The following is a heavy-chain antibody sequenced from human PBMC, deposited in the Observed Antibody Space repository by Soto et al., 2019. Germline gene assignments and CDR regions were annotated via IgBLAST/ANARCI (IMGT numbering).Heavy chain of an antibody. Sequence: QVQLVQSGAEVKKPGASVRVSCKASGYTFTHYYIHWVRQAPGQGLAWMGIINPNGGITTYAQKFRAGFSMTRDTSTSTVYLELSSLRSEGSAVYYCATSVNSAMAFDYWGQGTLVTVSS. J-gene: IGHJ4*02. V-gene: IGHV1-46*01. CDR1: GYTFTHYY. D-gene: IGHD5-18*01. CDR3: ATSVNSAMAFDY. CDR2: INPNGGIT.